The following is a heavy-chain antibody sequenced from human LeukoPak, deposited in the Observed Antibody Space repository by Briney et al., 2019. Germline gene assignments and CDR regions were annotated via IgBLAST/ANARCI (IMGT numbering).Heavy chain of an antibody. Sequence: PGGSLRLSCAASGFTFSSYWMRLVRQSPGKGLEWVANIKPDGSEKYFMDSVKGRFTISRDNAKNALYLEMNSLRAEDTAEYFCARERMYSGSGSTYPYYDYWGQGTLVTVSS. V-gene: IGHV3-7*01. CDR3: ARERMYSGSGSTYPYYDY. D-gene: IGHD3-10*01. J-gene: IGHJ4*02. CDR2: IKPDGSEK. CDR1: GFTFSSYW.